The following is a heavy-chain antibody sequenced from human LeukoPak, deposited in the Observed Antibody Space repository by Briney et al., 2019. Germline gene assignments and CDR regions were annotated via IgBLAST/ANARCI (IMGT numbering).Heavy chain of an antibody. CDR3: ANSQWFGEFREADY. CDR1: GFTFSSYW. CDR2: INSDESST. V-gene: IGHV3-74*01. J-gene: IGHJ4*02. D-gene: IGHD3-10*01. Sequence: PGGSLRLSCAASGFTFSSYWMHWVRQAPGKGLVWVSRINSDESSTSYADSVKGRFTISRDNAKNTLYLQMNSLRAEDTAVYYCANSQWFGEFREADYWGQGTLVTVSS.